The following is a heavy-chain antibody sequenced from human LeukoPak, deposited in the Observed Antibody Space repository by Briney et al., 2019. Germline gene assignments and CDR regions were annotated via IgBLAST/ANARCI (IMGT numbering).Heavy chain of an antibody. Sequence: SETLSLTCAVSGGSISSSSSICWTWVRQPPGEGLEWIGEIYHNGATNYNPSLKSRVTMLLDKSKNQLSLKLNSVTAADSAVYYCAKHGGRYFDSWGQGTLVTVSS. J-gene: IGHJ4*02. D-gene: IGHD4-23*01. CDR3: AKHGGRYFDS. V-gene: IGHV4-4*02. CDR1: GGSISSSSSIC. CDR2: IYHNGAT.